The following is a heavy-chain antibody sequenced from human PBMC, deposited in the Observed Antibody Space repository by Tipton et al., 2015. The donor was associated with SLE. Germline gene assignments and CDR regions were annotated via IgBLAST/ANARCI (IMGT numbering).Heavy chain of an antibody. Sequence: TLSLTCAVYGGSFSGYYWSWIRQPPGKGLEWIGEINHSGSTNYNPSLKSRVTISVDTTKNQFSLKLSSVTAAGTAVYYCARFGPLGDSRFSASDYWGQGTLVTVSS. V-gene: IGHV4-34*01. J-gene: IGHJ4*02. CDR1: GGSFSGYY. CDR2: INHSGST. D-gene: IGHD3-16*01. CDR3: ARFGPLGDSRFSASDY.